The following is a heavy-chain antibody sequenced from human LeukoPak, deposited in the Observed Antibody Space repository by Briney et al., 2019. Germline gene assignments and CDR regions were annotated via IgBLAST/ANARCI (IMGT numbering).Heavy chain of an antibody. Sequence: GGTLRLSCTASGFTFSSYAMSWVRQAPGKGLNWVSTISNNGVSTYYADSMKGRFTVSRDNSRNTLYLQKNSLRAEDTAVYYCAKDPEPYDFHYFDCWGQGSLVAVSS. CDR2: ISNNGVST. J-gene: IGHJ4*02. D-gene: IGHD3-3*01. CDR3: AKDPEPYDFHYFDC. V-gene: IGHV3-23*01. CDR1: GFTFSSYA.